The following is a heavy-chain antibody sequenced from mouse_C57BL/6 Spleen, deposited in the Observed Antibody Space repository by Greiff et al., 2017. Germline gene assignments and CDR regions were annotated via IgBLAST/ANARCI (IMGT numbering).Heavy chain of an antibody. D-gene: IGHD1-1*01. J-gene: IGHJ3*01. CDR2: IDPEDGET. CDR1: GFNIKDYY. Sequence: EVQLQQSGAELVKPGASVKLSCKASGFNIKDYYMHWVKQRPEQGLEWIGRIDPEDGETKYTPKFQGKATITADTSSNPAYLQLSSLTSEDTAVYYCARNYGSTFWFAYWGQGTLVTVSA. CDR3: ARNYGSTFWFAY. V-gene: IGHV14-2*01.